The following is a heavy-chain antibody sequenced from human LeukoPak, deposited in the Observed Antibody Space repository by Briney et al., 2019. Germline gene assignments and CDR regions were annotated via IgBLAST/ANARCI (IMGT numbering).Heavy chain of an antibody. CDR1: GGSFSGYY. CDR2: INHSGST. V-gene: IGHV4-34*01. D-gene: IGHD1-26*01. CDR3: ARDSRREALHAFDI. Sequence: MSSETLSLTCAVYGGSFSGYYWSWIRQPPGKGLEWIGEINHSGSTNYNPSLKSRVTISVDTSKNQFSLKLSSVTAADTAVYYCARDSRREALHAFDIWGQGTMVTVSS. J-gene: IGHJ3*02.